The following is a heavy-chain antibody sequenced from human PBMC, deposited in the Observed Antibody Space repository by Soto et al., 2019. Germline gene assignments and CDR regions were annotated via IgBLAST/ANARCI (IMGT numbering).Heavy chain of an antibody. CDR3: ARRGGFFDY. CDR2: ISGSGATT. CDR1: GFNFRDFA. V-gene: IGHV3-23*01. J-gene: IGHJ4*02. Sequence: EVQLLQSGGGLVQPGGSLRLSCEASGFNFRDFALSWVRVAPGKGLEWVSTISGSGATTYYTDSVKGRHTISRDSSKNAVFLQMNSLRSEDTAVYYCARRGGFFDYWGQGALVTVSS. D-gene: IGHD3-16*01.